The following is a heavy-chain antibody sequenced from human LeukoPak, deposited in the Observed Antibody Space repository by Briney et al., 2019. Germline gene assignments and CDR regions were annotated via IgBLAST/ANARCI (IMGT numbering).Heavy chain of an antibody. V-gene: IGHV3-43*01. CDR2: ISWDGGKT. CDR1: GFTLDDYT. J-gene: IGHJ4*02. Sequence: GGSLRLSCAASGFTLDDYTMHWVRQAPGKGLEWVSLISWDGGKTSYADSVKGRFTISRDNSKNSLYLQMNSLRTEDTALYYCVLQRLSAAFDYWGQGTLVTVSS. D-gene: IGHD6-13*01. CDR3: VLQRLSAAFDY.